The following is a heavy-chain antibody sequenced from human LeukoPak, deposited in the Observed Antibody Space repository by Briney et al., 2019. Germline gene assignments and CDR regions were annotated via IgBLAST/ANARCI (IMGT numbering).Heavy chain of an antibody. V-gene: IGHV3-7*03. Sequence: GGSLRLSCAASGFMFSNYAMTWVRQAPGKGLEWVANIKQDGSDKYYVDSVKGRFTISRDNAKNSLYLQMNSLRAEDTAVYYCAKDPRDSSGYYTHYFDYWGQGTLVTVSS. D-gene: IGHD3-22*01. CDR1: GFMFSNYA. CDR2: IKQDGSDK. CDR3: AKDPRDSSGYYTHYFDY. J-gene: IGHJ4*02.